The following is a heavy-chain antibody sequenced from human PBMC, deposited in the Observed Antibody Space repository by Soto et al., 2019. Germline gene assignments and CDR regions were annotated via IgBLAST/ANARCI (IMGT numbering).Heavy chain of an antibody. D-gene: IGHD3-22*01. CDR1: GYTFTSYA. Sequence: QVQLVQSGAEEKKPGASVKVSCKASGYTFTSYAMHLVRQAPGQRLEWMGWINAGNGNTKYSQKFQGRVTITRDTSASTAYMELSSLRSEDTAVYYCARGPIFTYYYDSSGYYYYGMDVWGQGTTVTVSS. V-gene: IGHV1-3*05. CDR2: INAGNGNT. CDR3: ARGPIFTYYYDSSGYYYYGMDV. J-gene: IGHJ6*02.